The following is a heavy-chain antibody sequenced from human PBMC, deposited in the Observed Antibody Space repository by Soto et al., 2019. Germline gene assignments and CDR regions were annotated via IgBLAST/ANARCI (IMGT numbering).Heavy chain of an antibody. J-gene: IGHJ3*01. V-gene: IGHV4-4*02. Sequence: QVQLQESGPGLVKPSGTLSLTCAVSGDSISSPKWWTWLRQPPGKGLEWIGDLLHSGTTNYNPSLKTRLQVSVDRPQNPCSLKLPSVTAADTAIYYCAYSSGWYRHDVWGQGTSVTVSS. D-gene: IGHD6-19*01. CDR2: LLHSGTT. CDR3: AYSSGWYRHDV. CDR1: GDSISSPKW.